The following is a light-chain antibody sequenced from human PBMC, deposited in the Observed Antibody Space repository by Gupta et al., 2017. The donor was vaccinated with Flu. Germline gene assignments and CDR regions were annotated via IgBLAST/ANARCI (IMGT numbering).Light chain of an antibody. J-gene: IGLJ2*01. CDR3: YSYAGTYTFV. Sequence: QSALTQPRSVSGSAGQSVTISCTGTSSDVGAWGFVSWYQQHPGRAPKAIIYDVDRRPSGVPDRFSGAKVGNTASLTXSXLQADDXADYYCYSYAGTYTFVFGGGTRLTVL. CDR1: SSDVGAWGF. CDR2: DVD. V-gene: IGLV2-11*01.